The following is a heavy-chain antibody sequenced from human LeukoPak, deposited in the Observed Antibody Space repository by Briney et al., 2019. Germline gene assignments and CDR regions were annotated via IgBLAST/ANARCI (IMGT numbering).Heavy chain of an antibody. Sequence: PSETLSLTCTVSGGSISSYYWSWIRQPAGKGLEWIGRIYTSGSTNYNPSLKSRVTMSVDTSKNQFSLKLSSVTAADTAVYYCARDFRPIAAAGPIGVYFDYWGQGTLVTVSS. J-gene: IGHJ4*02. V-gene: IGHV4-4*07. D-gene: IGHD6-13*01. CDR1: GGSISSYY. CDR2: IYTSGST. CDR3: ARDFRPIAAAGPIGVYFDY.